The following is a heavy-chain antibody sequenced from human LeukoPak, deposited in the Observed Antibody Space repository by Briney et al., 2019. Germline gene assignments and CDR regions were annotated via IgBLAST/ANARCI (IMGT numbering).Heavy chain of an antibody. Sequence: GASVKVSCEASGYTFTDYYLHWVRQAPGHGLEWMGWINPKTGVTKYAQNFQGRVTMTRDTSISTAYMEVSRLRSDDTAVFYCARDLAMYSPDLDYWGQGTLVTVSS. J-gene: IGHJ4*02. CDR1: GYTFTDYY. V-gene: IGHV1-2*02. CDR3: ARDLAMYSPDLDY. D-gene: IGHD1-26*01. CDR2: INPKTGVT.